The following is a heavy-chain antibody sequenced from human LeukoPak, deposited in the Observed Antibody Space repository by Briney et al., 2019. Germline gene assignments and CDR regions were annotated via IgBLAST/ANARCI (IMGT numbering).Heavy chain of an antibody. J-gene: IGHJ3*02. D-gene: IGHD3-16*01. Sequence: GGSLGLSCAASGFTFSSYGMHWVRQAPGKGLEWAAVILNDGSQEKYADSVKGRFTISRDNSKNTLFLQMNSLRAEDTAVYYCARDDALGDNALDIWGQGTMVTVSS. CDR1: GFTFSSYG. CDR3: ARDDALGDNALDI. CDR2: ILNDGSQE. V-gene: IGHV3-33*01.